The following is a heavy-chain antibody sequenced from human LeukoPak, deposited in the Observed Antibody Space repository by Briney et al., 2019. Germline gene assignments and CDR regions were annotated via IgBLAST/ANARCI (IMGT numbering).Heavy chain of an antibody. CDR1: GFTFSTYA. Sequence: PGGSLRLSSAASGFTFSTYAMSWVRQAPGKGLEWVSAVRGSGSDTYYADYVRGRFTISRDNSKNTLYLQMTSLRAEDTAVYYCAKDAVAGSLPLYYFDQWGQGTQVTVSS. J-gene: IGHJ4*02. D-gene: IGHD6-19*01. CDR2: VRGSGSDT. CDR3: AKDAVAGSLPLYYFDQ. V-gene: IGHV3-23*01.